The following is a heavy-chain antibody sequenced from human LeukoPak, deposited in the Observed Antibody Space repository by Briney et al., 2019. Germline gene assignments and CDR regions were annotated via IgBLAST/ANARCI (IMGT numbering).Heavy chain of an antibody. CDR1: QFTFNKYG. J-gene: IGHJ5*02. Sequence: SGGSLRLSCATSQFTFNKYGMHWVRQAPGRGLEWVAFVRYDGTTNQYSDSVKGRFFISRDNSRNMLFLRMNNVSSDDTAVYYCAREAGTVVIGRFDPWGQGTLVTVSS. CDR3: AREAGTVVIGRFDP. CDR2: VRYDGTTN. V-gene: IGHV3-30*02. D-gene: IGHD2-15*01.